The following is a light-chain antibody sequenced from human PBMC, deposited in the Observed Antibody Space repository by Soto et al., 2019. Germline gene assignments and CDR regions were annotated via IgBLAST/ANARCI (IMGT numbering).Light chain of an antibody. CDR1: SSDVGAYNY. CDR2: EVS. Sequence: QSALTQPASVSGSPGQSITISCTGTSSDVGAYNYVSWYQLHPGKAPRLIIYEVSNRPSGVSNRFSGSKSGNTASLTISGLQAEDEADYFCGSYTGIITWVVGGGTKLTGL. J-gene: IGLJ3*02. V-gene: IGLV2-14*01. CDR3: GSYTGIITWV.